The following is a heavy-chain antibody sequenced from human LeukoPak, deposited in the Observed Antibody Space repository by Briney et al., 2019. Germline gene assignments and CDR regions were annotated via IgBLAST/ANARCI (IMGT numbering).Heavy chain of an antibody. D-gene: IGHD3-3*01. V-gene: IGHV3-23*01. Sequence: GGSLRLTCTASGFTFSDYWMSWVRQAPGKGLEWVSAISGSGGSTYYADSVKGRFTISRDNSKNTLYLQMNSLRAEDTAVYYCAKDPYYDFWSGYHYFDYWGQGTLVTVSS. CDR2: ISGSGGST. J-gene: IGHJ4*02. CDR1: GFTFSDYW. CDR3: AKDPYYDFWSGYHYFDY.